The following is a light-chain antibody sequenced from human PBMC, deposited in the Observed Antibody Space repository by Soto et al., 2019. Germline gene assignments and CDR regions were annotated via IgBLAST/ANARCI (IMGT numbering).Light chain of an antibody. CDR2: DAS. J-gene: IGKJ1*01. V-gene: IGKV1-5*01. CDR1: QSISSR. Sequence: DIQMTQSPSTLSASVGDRVTITCRASQSISSRLAWYQQKPGKAPKLLIYDASSLESGVPSRFSGSGSGTEFTLTISSLQPDDFATYHCQQYKTYSRTFGQGTKVEIK. CDR3: QQYKTYSRT.